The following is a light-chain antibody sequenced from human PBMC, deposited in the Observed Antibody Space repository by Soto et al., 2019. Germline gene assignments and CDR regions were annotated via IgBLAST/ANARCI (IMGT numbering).Light chain of an antibody. CDR1: SXDIGRYNY. CDR3: TSCITANTRCV. Sequence: SVLTQPTSVSGSPGQSITISCTGTSXDIGRYNYVSWFQQHPGKVPKLVIFEVNYRPSGVSDRFSGSKSGNTAPLTITGLQAEDEADYYCTSCITANTRCVFGSGTKVTVL. J-gene: IGLJ1*01. V-gene: IGLV2-14*01. CDR2: EVN.